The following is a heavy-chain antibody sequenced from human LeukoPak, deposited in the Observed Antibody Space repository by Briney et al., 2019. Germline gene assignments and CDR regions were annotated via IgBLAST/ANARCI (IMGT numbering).Heavy chain of an antibody. CDR3: ARDPAWDSGSFSDAFDI. D-gene: IGHD1-26*01. Sequence: GGSLRLSCAASGFTFSSYSMNWVRQAPGKGLEWVSYISSSSSTIYYADSVKGRFTISRDNAKNSLYLQMNSLRDEDTAVYYCARDPAWDSGSFSDAFDIWGQGTMVTVSS. V-gene: IGHV3-48*02. CDR1: GFTFSSYS. J-gene: IGHJ3*02. CDR2: ISSSSSTI.